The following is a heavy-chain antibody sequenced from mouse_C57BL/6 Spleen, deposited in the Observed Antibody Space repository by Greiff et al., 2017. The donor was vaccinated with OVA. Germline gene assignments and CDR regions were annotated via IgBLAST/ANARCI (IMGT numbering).Heavy chain of an antibody. CDR1: GYTFTSYW. CDR2: IYPGSGST. Sequence: QVHVKQPGAELVKPGASVKMSCKASGYTFTSYWITWVKQRPGQGLEWIGDIYPGSGSTNYNEKFKSKATLTVDTSSSTAYMQLSSLTSEDSAVYYCARYGELGPYWYFDVWGTGTTVTVSS. CDR3: ARYGELGPYWYFDV. J-gene: IGHJ1*03. V-gene: IGHV1-55*01. D-gene: IGHD4-1*01.